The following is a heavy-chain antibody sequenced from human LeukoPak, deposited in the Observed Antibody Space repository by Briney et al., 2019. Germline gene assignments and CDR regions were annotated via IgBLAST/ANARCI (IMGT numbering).Heavy chain of an antibody. CDR1: GGSISSYY. Sequence: SETLSLTCIVSGGSISSYYWSWIRQPPGKGLEWIGYIYYSGSTNYNPSLKSRVTISVDTSKNQFSLKLSSVTAADTAVYYCASTLYGSGSYYSDYWGRGTLVTVSS. J-gene: IGHJ4*02. V-gene: IGHV4-59*08. CDR2: IYYSGST. D-gene: IGHD3-10*01. CDR3: ASTLYGSGSYYSDY.